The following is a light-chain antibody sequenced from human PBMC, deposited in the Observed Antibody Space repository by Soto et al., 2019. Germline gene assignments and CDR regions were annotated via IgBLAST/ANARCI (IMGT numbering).Light chain of an antibody. V-gene: IGKV1-12*01. CDR1: QGISSW. Sequence: DIQMTQSPSSVSASVGDRVTITCRASQGISSWLAWYQQKPGKAPKLLIYAASSLQSGVPSRFSGSGYGTAFTLTLRSLQPEDFATYHCHQASSFPFPFGPGTKVDIK. CDR2: AAS. CDR3: HQASSFPFP. J-gene: IGKJ3*01.